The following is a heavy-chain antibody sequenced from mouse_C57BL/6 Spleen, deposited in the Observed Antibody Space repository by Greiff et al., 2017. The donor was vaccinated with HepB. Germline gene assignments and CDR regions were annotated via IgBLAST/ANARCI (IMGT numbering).Heavy chain of an antibody. CDR2: INPNNGGN. J-gene: IGHJ2*01. D-gene: IGHD1-1*01. CDR1: GYTFTDYN. Sequence: EVQLQQSGPELVKPGASVKMSCKASGYTFTDYNMHWVKQSHGKSLEWIGYINPNNGGNSYNQKFKGKATLTVNKSSSTAYMELRSLTSEDSSVYYCATDYYYGSNYFDYWGQGTTLTVSS. CDR3: ATDYYYGSNYFDY. V-gene: IGHV1-22*01.